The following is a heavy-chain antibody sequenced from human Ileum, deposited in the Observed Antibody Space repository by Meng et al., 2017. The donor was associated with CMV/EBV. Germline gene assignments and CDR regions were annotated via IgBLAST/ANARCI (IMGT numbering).Heavy chain of an antibody. CDR1: GGFFSGFF. Sequence: QVQLQESGPGLVKPSETLSLTCSVSGGFFSGFFWTWIRQPAGKGLEWIGRIYSTGGTNYNPSFERRVTISLDGSNNQFSLKLNSVTAADTAIYYCARERCDDSGYNFDSWGQGTLVTSPQ. V-gene: IGHV4-4*07. CDR2: IYSTGGT. D-gene: IGHD3-22*01. J-gene: IGHJ4*02. CDR3: ARERCDDSGYNFDS.